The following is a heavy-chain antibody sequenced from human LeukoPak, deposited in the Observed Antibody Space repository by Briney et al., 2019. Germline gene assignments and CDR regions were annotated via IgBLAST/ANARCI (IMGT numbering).Heavy chain of an antibody. CDR2: ISGSGGST. CDR1: GFTFTSYA. D-gene: IGHD3-10*01. J-gene: IGHJ6*02. V-gene: IGHV3-23*01. CDR3: ARDLARGFRGVIPYYYGMDV. Sequence: GGSLRLSCAASGFTFTSYAMSWVRQAPGKGLEWVSGISGSGGSTYYADSVKGRFTISRDNSKNTLYLQMNSLRAEDTAVYYCARDLARGFRGVIPYYYGMDVWGQGTTVTVSS.